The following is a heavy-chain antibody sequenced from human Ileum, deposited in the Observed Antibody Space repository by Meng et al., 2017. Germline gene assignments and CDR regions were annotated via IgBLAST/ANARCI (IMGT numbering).Heavy chain of an antibody. J-gene: IGHJ4*02. CDR3: TTSSRLTMVRGVFDY. V-gene: IGHV3-15*01. CDR1: GFTFSDAW. CDR2: IKTKIDGGTT. D-gene: IGHD3-10*01. Sequence: GESLKISCAASGFTFSDAWMTWVRQAPGKGLEWVGRIKTKIDGGTTHYAAPVKGRFTISRDDSKNMLYLQMDSLKTEDTAVYYCTTSSRLTMVRGVFDYWGQGTLVTVSS.